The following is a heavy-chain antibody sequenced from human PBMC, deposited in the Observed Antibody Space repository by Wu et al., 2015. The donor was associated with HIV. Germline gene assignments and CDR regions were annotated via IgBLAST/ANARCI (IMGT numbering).Heavy chain of an antibody. CDR1: GYTFTDYY. V-gene: IGHV1-46*03. J-gene: IGHJ3*02. CDR2: INPSENRV. Sequence: QVQLVQSGAEVKKPGASVKVSCQASGYTFTDYYIHWVRQAHGQGLEWVGVINPSENRVSYAQTFQGRVTMTRDTSTNTVYMELRSLKTEDTAVYFCANRNRVGNMEAFDIWGQGTKVIVSS. CDR3: ANRNRVGNMEAFDI. D-gene: IGHD5-24*01.